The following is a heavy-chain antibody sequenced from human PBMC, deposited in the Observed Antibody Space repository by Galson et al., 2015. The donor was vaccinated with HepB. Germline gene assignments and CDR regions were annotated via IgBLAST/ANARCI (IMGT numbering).Heavy chain of an antibody. V-gene: IGHV6-1*01. CDR3: AYGVDV. Sequence: CAISGDSVSSNSAVWNWIRQSPSRGLEWLGRTCYRSRGYNDYAVSVKSRISINADTSKNQVSLQLNSVTPDDTAVYYCAYGVDVWGQGTRVTVS. CDR2: TCYRSRGYN. J-gene: IGHJ6*02. CDR1: GDSVSSNSAV.